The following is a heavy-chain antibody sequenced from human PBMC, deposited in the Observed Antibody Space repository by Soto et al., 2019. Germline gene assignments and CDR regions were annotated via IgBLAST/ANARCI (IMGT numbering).Heavy chain of an antibody. CDR3: ARGHSTDCSNGVCSFFYNHEMDV. CDR1: GYSFTDYH. V-gene: IGHV1-2*04. J-gene: IGHJ6*02. Sequence: ASVKVSCKASGYSFTDYHIHWVRQAPGQGLEWLGWINPKSGGTSTAQKFQGWVTMTRDRSISTVYMELTRLRSDDTAVYFCARGHSTDCSNGVCSFFYNHEMDVWGQGTTVTAP. D-gene: IGHD2-8*01. CDR2: INPKSGGT.